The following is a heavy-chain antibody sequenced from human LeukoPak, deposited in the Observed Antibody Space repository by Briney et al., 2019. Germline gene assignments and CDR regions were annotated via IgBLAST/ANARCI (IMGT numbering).Heavy chain of an antibody. CDR2: IHPSGST. Sequence: PSETLSLTCAVFGVSFSGYYWTWIRLPPGKGLEWIGEIHPSGSTYYNPSLLSRVSISADTSKNQFSLKLTSATAADTAVYFCARGADEYKIGNYWGQGSLVTVSS. CDR3: ARGADEYKIGNY. CDR1: GVSFSGYY. V-gene: IGHV4-34*01. D-gene: IGHD1-1*01. J-gene: IGHJ4*02.